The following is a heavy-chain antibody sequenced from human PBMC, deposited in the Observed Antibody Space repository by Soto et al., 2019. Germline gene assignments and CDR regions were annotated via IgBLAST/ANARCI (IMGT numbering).Heavy chain of an antibody. Sequence: GGSLILSCAASGFTFSSYLMHWVRQAPGKGLVWVSRINSDGGSTNYADSVKGRFTISRDNSKNTLYLQMNSLRAEDTAVYYCAKIGTSMIVVVTHDAFDIWGQGTMVTVSS. CDR3: AKIGTSMIVVVTHDAFDI. CDR1: GFTFSSYL. D-gene: IGHD3-22*01. J-gene: IGHJ3*02. V-gene: IGHV3-74*01. CDR2: INSDGGST.